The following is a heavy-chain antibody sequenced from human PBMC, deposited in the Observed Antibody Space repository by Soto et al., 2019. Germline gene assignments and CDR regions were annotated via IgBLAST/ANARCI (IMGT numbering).Heavy chain of an antibody. V-gene: IGHV3-30-3*01. CDR1: GFTFSSYA. Sequence: GGSLRLSCAASGFTFSSYAMHWVRQAPGKGLEWVAVISDDGSNKYYADSVKGRFTISRDNSKNTLYLQMNSLRAEDTAVYYCARDEGCSGGSCHARVYYYYYYGMDVWGQGTTVTVSS. CDR3: ARDEGCSGGSCHARVYYYYYYGMDV. J-gene: IGHJ6*02. D-gene: IGHD2-15*01. CDR2: ISDDGSNK.